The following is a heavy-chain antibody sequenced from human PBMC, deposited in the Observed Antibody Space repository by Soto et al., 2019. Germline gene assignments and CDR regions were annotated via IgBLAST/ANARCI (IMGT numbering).Heavy chain of an antibody. CDR2: MNPNSGNI. CDR3: ARGANSDYDLSY. D-gene: IGHD5-12*01. V-gene: IGHV1-8*01. J-gene: IGHJ4*02. CDR1: GYTFTSYD. Sequence: QVQLVQSGAEVKKPGASVKVSCKASGYTFTSYDINWVRQATGQGLEWMGWMNPNSGNIGYAQKFQGRVTMTRNTSISTAYMDLSSLRSEDTAVYYCARGANSDYDLSYWGQGTLVTVSS.